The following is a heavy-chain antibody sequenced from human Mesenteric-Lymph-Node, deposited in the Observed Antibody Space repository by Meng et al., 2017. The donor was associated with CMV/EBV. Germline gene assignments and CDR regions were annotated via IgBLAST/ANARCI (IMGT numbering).Heavy chain of an antibody. J-gene: IGHJ5*01. V-gene: IGHV4-4*02. D-gene: IGHD3-10*01. Sequence: SISSRNWWSWVSQTPGKGLEWIAEIYHRGITNYNPSLKSRVTISVDISKNQFSLRLTSVTAADTAVYYCARDGRGYFGAGSFSWFDSWGQGTLVTVSS. CDR3: ARDGRGYFGAGSFSWFDS. CDR1: SISSRNW. CDR2: IYHRGIT.